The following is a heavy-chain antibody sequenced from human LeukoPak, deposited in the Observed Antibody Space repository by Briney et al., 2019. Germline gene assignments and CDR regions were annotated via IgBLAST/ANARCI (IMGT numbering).Heavy chain of an antibody. CDR1: GFTFSSYE. V-gene: IGHV3-48*03. CDR3: ARDLYGMDV. J-gene: IGHJ6*02. CDR2: ISSSGSTI. Sequence: PGGSLRLSCAASGFTFSSYEMNWVRQAPGKGLEWISYISSSGSTISYADSVTGRFTISRDNAKNSLYLQMNSLRAEDTPVYYCARDLYGMDVWGQGTTVTVSS.